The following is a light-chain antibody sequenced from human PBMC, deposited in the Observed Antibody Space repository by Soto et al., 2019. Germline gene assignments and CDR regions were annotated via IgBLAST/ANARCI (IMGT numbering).Light chain of an antibody. V-gene: IGKV3-20*01. CDR2: RAS. CDR1: QSINSNY. Sequence: DIVLTQSPGTLSLSPGERATLSCRASQSINSNYLAWYQHKPGQAPRLLIYRASSRATGIPDRFSGSGSWTDFTLTINRLEPEDFAVFYCHHYGNSIFTFGPGTKVDVK. CDR3: HHYGNSIFT. J-gene: IGKJ3*01.